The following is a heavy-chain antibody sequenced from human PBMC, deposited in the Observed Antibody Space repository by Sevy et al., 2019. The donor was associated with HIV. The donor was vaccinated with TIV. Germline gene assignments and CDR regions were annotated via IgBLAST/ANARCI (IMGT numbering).Heavy chain of an antibody. Sequence: GGSVRLSCAASGFTFSSYAMSWVRQAPGKGMEWVSAISGSGGSTYYADSVKGRFTISRDNSKNTLYLQMNSLRAEDTAVYYCAKDLWGAARPVVDWFDPWGQGTLVTVSS. V-gene: IGHV3-23*01. CDR2: ISGSGGST. CDR3: AKDLWGAARPVVDWFDP. CDR1: GFTFSSYA. J-gene: IGHJ5*02. D-gene: IGHD6-6*01.